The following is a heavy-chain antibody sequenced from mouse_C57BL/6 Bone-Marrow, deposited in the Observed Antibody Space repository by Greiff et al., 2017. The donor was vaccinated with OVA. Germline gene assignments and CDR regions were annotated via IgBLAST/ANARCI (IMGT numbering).Heavy chain of an antibody. CDR2: IDPSDSET. D-gene: IGHD2-4*01. V-gene: IGHV1-52*01. J-gene: IGHJ1*03. CDR1: GYTFTSYW. Sequence: QVQLQQPGAELVRPGSSVKLSCKASGYTFTSYWMHWVKQRPIQGLEWIGNIDPSDSETHYNQKFKDKATLTVDKSSSTAYMQLSSLTSEDAAVYYCARRDYGGWYCDVWGTGTTVTVSS. CDR3: ARRDYGGWYCDV.